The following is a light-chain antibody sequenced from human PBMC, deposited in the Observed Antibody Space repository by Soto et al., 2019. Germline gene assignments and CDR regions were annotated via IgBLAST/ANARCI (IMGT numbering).Light chain of an antibody. CDR2: AAS. Sequence: DIQMTQSPSSLSASVGDRVTITCRASQGIRSDLVWYQQKPGKPPERLIYAASTLQGGVPSRFSGSGSGTPFTLTISSLQPEDFATYYCLQHNAYPWAFGQGTRVE. J-gene: IGKJ1*01. CDR3: LQHNAYPWA. V-gene: IGKV1-17*01. CDR1: QGIRSD.